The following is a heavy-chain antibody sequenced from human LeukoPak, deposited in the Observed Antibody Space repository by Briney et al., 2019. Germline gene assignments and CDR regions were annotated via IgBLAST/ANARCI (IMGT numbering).Heavy chain of an antibody. V-gene: IGHV1-46*01. D-gene: IGHD1-1*01. CDR3: ARDRLEGRYYYYYGMDV. CDR2: INPSGGST. Sequence: ASVKVSCKASGYTFTSYYMHWVRQAPGQGLEWMGIINPSGGSTSYAQKFQGRVTMTRDTSTSTVYMELSSLRSEDTAVYYCARDRLEGRYYYYYGMDVWGQGTTVTVSS. CDR1: GYTFTSYY. J-gene: IGHJ6*02.